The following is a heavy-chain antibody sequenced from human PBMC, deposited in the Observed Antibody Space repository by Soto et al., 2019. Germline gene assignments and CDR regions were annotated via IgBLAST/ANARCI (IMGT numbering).Heavy chain of an antibody. D-gene: IGHD3-16*01. Sequence: QVQLVQSGADVKKPGSSVKVSCKTSGGSFGSSAISWVRQAPAQGLEWMGEIIPVFDKANYAQNFQGRLTITADEPTGTVLMQLSSLRSEDTAVYFCARLRRDWGDAFDLWGLGTFVNVSS. CDR1: GGSFGSSA. J-gene: IGHJ3*01. CDR3: ARLRRDWGDAFDL. CDR2: IIPVFDKA. V-gene: IGHV1-69*01.